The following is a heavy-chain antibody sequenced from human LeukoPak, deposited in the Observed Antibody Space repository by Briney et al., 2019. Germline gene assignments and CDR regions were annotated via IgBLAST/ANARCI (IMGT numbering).Heavy chain of an antibody. J-gene: IGHJ5*02. V-gene: IGHV3-23*01. CDR3: AKGLGGGNWFDP. Sequence: GGSLRLSCAASGFTFSSYAMSWVRQAPGKGLEWISAISGSGGSTYYADSVKGRFTISRDNSKNTLYLQMNSLRAEDTAVYYCAKGLGGGNWFDPWGQGTLVTVSS. CDR1: GFTFSSYA. CDR2: ISGSGGST. D-gene: IGHD3-16*01.